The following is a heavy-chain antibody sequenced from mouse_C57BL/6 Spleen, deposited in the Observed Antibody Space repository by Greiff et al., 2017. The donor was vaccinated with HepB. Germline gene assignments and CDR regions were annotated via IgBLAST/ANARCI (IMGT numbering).Heavy chain of an antibody. CDR2: IWTGGGT. CDR1: GFSLTSYA. Sequence: VQLQQSGPGLVAPSQSLSITCTVSGFSLTSYAISWVRQPPGKGLEWLGVIWTGGGTNYNSALKSRLSISKDNSKSQVFLKMNSLQTDDTARYYCARYEDYYGSSNYWYFDVWGTGTTVTVSS. J-gene: IGHJ1*03. V-gene: IGHV2-9-1*01. D-gene: IGHD1-1*01. CDR3: ARYEDYYGSSNYWYFDV.